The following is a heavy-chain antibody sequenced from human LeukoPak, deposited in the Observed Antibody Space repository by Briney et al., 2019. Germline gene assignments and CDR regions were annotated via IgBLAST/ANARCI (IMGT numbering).Heavy chain of an antibody. Sequence: GGSLRLSCAASGFTFSSYAMSWVRQAPGKGLEWVSAISGSGGSTYYADSVKCRFTISKDNSKNTLYLQMNSLRAEDTAVYNCAKVGWLGGRDYWGQGTLVTVSS. J-gene: IGHJ4*02. CDR2: ISGSGGST. CDR3: AKVGWLGGRDY. CDR1: GFTFSSYA. D-gene: IGHD5-12*01. V-gene: IGHV3-23*01.